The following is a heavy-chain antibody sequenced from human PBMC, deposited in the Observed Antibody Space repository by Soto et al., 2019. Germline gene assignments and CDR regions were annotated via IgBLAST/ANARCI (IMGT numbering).Heavy chain of an antibody. CDR3: ARVPDQYYDSSGYYLAAFDI. CDR1: GGSISSGGYY. Sequence: SETRSLTCTVSGGSISSGGYYWSWIRQHPGKGLEWIGYIYYSGSTYYNPSLKSRVTISVDTSKNQFSLKLSSVTAADTAVYYCARVPDQYYDSSGYYLAAFDIWGQGTMVTVSS. D-gene: IGHD3-22*01. CDR2: IYYSGST. V-gene: IGHV4-31*03. J-gene: IGHJ3*02.